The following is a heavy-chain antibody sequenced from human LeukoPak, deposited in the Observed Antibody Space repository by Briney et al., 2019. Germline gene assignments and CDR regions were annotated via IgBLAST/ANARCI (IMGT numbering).Heavy chain of an antibody. CDR3: TLTTFGVVYYFDY. V-gene: IGHV3-30*04. CDR1: GFTFSSYA. CDR2: ISYDGINQ. D-gene: IGHD1/OR15-1a*01. J-gene: IGHJ4*02. Sequence: PGGSLRLSCATSGFTFSSYAMHWVRQAPGKGLEWVALISYDGINQYYADSVKGRFIISRGNSKNTLYLQLNSLRLEDTAVYYCTLTTFGVVYYFDYWGQGTLVTVSP.